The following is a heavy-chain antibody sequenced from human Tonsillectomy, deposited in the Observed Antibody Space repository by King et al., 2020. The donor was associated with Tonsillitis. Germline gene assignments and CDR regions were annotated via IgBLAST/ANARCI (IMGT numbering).Heavy chain of an antibody. CDR3: GREYWGAFDI. CDR1: GFTFSDYY. CDR2: INHEGTNT. V-gene: IGHV3-11*06. D-gene: IGHD2-8*02. J-gene: IGHJ3*02. Sequence: VQLVESGGGLVKPGGSLRLSCAASGFTFSDYYMSWIRQAPGKGLEWISVINHEGTNTNYVDSVRGRFTISRDNAKNSMFLQMNSLRVEDTAVYYCGREYWGAFDIWGQGTMVTVSS.